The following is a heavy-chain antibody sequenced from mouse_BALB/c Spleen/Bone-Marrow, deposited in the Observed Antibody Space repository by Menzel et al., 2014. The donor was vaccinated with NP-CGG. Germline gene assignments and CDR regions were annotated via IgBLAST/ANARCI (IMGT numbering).Heavy chain of an antibody. V-gene: IGHV5-6-5*01. CDR2: ISSGGST. CDR1: GFTFSSYA. CDR3: ARVTTDTGVDY. D-gene: IGHD1-2*01. J-gene: IGHJ4*01. Sequence: DVKLVESGGGLVKPGGSLKLSCAASGFTFSSYAMSWVRQTPEKRLEWVASISSGGSTYYPDSVKGRFTISRDNARNILYLQMSSLRSEDTAMYYCARVTTDTGVDYWGQGTSVTVSS.